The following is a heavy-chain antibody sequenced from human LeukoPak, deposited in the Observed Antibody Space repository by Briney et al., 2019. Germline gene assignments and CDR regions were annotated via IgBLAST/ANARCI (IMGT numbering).Heavy chain of an antibody. V-gene: IGHV3-48*01. J-gene: IGHJ4*02. CDR2: ISSSSSSR. Sequence: GGSLRLSCAASGFSFSDYSMNWVRQAPGKGLEWVSYISSSSSSRYYADSVKGRFTISRDNGKNSLYLQMNSLRAEDTAVYYCARSSRNEYYFDYWGQGTLVTVSS. CDR3: ARSSRNEYYFDY. CDR1: GFSFSDYS.